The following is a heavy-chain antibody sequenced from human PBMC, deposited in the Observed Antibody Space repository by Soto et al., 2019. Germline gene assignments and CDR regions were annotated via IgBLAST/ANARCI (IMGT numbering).Heavy chain of an antibody. CDR3: ARDKDRLPLGGNYYYILDV. V-gene: IGHV1-69*13. CDR1: GGTFSTSA. J-gene: IGHJ6*02. Sequence: QVQLVQSGAEVKKPGSSVKVSCKASGGTFSTSAISWVRQSPGQGLEWVGGIMPVFPTPDYAQNFQGRVTITADESKTTAYLELTSLRADDTAVYYCARDKDRLPLGGNYYYILDVWGQGTAITVSS. CDR2: IMPVFPTP. D-gene: IGHD2-2*01.